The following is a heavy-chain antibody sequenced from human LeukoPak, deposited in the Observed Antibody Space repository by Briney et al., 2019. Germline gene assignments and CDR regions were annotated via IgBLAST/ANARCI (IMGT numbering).Heavy chain of an antibody. CDR3: ARDSDSSGYYRPIYYYGMDV. CDR2: ISYDGSNK. Sequence: GGSLRLSCAASGFTFSSYAMHGVRQAPGKGLEWVAVISYDGSNKYYADSMKGRFTISRDNSKNTLYLQMNSLRAEDTAVYYCARDSDSSGYYRPIYYYGMDVWGQGTTVTVSS. D-gene: IGHD3-22*01. J-gene: IGHJ6*02. CDR1: GFTFSSYA. V-gene: IGHV3-30*04.